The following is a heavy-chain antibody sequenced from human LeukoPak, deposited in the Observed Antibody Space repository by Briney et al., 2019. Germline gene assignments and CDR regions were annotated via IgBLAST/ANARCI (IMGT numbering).Heavy chain of an antibody. Sequence: GGSLRLSCAASVFTFSSYSMRGVRQAPGRGRECVSAIIVSGGSTYYTHTVKGRFTISRDNFQSTHYLQMNRMRAEDTAVYYCATRHGSGSLDYWGQGTLVTVSS. J-gene: IGHJ4*02. V-gene: IGHV3-23*01. D-gene: IGHD3-10*01. CDR3: ATRHGSGSLDY. CDR2: IIVSGGST. CDR1: VFTFSSYS.